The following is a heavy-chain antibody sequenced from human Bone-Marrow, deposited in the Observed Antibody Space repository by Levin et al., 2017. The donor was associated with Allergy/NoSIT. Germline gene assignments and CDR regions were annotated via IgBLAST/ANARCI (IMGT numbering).Heavy chain of an antibody. D-gene: IGHD3-10*01. J-gene: IGHJ6*02. CDR3: ARDRRYFGSGTDVYYYALDV. Sequence: QPGGSLKLSCAASGFTFSNYAIHWVRQAPGKGLEWVAVISFDGKTQYYAASVTGRFTLSRENSKNTLFLQMNSLRPDDTAVYYCARDRRYFGSGTDVYYYALDVWGQGTTVTVSS. V-gene: IGHV3-30*04. CDR2: ISFDGKTQ. CDR1: GFTFSNYA.